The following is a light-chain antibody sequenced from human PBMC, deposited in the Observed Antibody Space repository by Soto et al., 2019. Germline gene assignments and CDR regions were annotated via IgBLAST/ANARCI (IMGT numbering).Light chain of an antibody. CDR3: SAWDDSLNGVV. CDR2: SNS. Sequence: QAVLTQPPSASGTPGQRVTISCSGSSSNIGSNTVNWYQQLPGTAPKLLMYSNSPRPSGVPDRFSGSKSGTSASLAISGLQSEDEADYYCSAWDDSLNGVVFGGGTKLTVL. J-gene: IGLJ2*01. CDR1: SSNIGSNT. V-gene: IGLV1-44*01.